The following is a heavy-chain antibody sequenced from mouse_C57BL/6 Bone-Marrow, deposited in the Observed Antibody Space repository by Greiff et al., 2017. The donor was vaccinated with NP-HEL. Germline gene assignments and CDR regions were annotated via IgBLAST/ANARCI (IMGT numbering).Heavy chain of an antibody. J-gene: IGHJ4*01. D-gene: IGHD2-5*01. Sequence: VQLQQSGPVLVKPGASVKMSCKASGYTFTDYYMNWVKQSHGKSLEWIGVINPYNGGTSYNQKFKGKATLTVDKSSSTAYMELNSLTSEDSAVYYCASRGKYYSNYAMDYWGQGTSVTVSS. V-gene: IGHV1-19*01. CDR1: GYTFTDYY. CDR2: INPYNGGT. CDR3: ASRGKYYSNYAMDY.